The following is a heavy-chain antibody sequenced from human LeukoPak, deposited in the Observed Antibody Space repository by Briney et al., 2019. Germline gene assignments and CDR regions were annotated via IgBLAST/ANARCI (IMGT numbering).Heavy chain of an antibody. D-gene: IGHD3-10*01. CDR2: IYYSGST. V-gene: IGHV4-31*03. Sequence: SQTLSLTCTVSGGSISSGGYYWSWIRQHPGKGLEWIGYIYYSGSTYYNPSLKSRVTISVDTSKNQFSLKLSSVTAADTAVYYCARDCQMVRGASNYYYGMDVWGKGTTVTVSS. CDR1: GGSISSGGYY. CDR3: ARDCQMVRGASNYYYGMDV. J-gene: IGHJ6*04.